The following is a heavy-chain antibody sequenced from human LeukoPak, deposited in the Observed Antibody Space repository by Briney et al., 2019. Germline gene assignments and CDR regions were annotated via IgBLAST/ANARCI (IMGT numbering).Heavy chain of an antibody. CDR2: IYHSGST. CDR3: ARDSHCGGDCYSLFDY. J-gene: IGHJ4*02. Sequence: SETLSLTCAVTGGSISSGGYSWSWIRQPPGKGLEWIGYIYHSGSTYYNPSLKSRVTMSVDTSKNQFSLKLSSVTAADTAVYYCARDSHCGGDCYSLFDYWGQGTLVTVSS. V-gene: IGHV4-30-2*01. CDR1: GGSISSGGYS. D-gene: IGHD2-21*02.